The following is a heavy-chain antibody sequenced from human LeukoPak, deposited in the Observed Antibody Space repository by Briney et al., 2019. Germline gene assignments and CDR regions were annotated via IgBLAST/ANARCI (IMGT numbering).Heavy chain of an antibody. V-gene: IGHV1-69*01. J-gene: IGHJ3*02. CDR1: GGTFSSYA. Sequence: SVKVSCKASGGTFSSYAISWVRQAPGQGLEWMGGIIPIFGTANYAQKFQGRVTITADESTSTAYMELSSLRSEDTAVYYCARVRQQWLIDAFDIWGQGTTVTVSS. D-gene: IGHD6-19*01. CDR2: IIPIFGTA. CDR3: ARVRQQWLIDAFDI.